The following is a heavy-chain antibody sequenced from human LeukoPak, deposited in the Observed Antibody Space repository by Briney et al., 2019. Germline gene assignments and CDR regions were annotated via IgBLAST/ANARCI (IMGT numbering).Heavy chain of an antibody. V-gene: IGHV7-4-1*01. D-gene: IGHD3-22*01. CDR1: GYTFTRNT. J-gene: IGHJ4*02. Sequence: ASVKVSCKASGYTFTRNTINWVRQAPGQGLEWMGWVNTNTGNPAYAQGFTGRFVFSSDTSVSTAYLQIGSLKAEDTAVYYCVTNFDSSGYFGYWGQGTLVTVSS. CDR3: VTNFDSSGYFGY. CDR2: VNTNTGNP.